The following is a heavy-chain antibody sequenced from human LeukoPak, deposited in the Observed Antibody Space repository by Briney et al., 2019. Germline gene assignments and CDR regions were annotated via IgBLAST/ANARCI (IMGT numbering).Heavy chain of an antibody. J-gene: IGHJ4*02. V-gene: IGHV4-59*01. CDR3: ARCDSSGYYEFDY. CDR2: IYYSGST. D-gene: IGHD3-22*01. Sequence: SETLSLTCTVSGGSIRSYYWSWIRQPPGKGLEWIGYIYYSGSTNYNPSLKSRVTISVDTSKNQFSLKLSSVTAADTAVHYCARCDSSGYYEFDYWGQGTLVTVSS. CDR1: GGSIRSYY.